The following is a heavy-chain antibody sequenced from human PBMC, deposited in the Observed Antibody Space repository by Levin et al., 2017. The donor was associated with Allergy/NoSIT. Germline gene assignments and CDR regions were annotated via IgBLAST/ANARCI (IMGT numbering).Heavy chain of an antibody. CDR1: GFTFSSYW. V-gene: IGHV3-74*01. CDR3: ANPVPPPRGLDV. CDR2: INADGSST. J-gene: IGHJ6*02. Sequence: PGGSLRLSCAASGFTFSSYWMHWVRQAPGEGLVWLSRINADGSSTNYADSVKGRFTISRDNAKNTLYLQMNSLRAEDTAVYYCANPVPPPRGLDVWGQGTTVTVSS.